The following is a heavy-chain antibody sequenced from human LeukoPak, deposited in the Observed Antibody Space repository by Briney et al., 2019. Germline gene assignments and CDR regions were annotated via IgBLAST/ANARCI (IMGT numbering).Heavy chain of an antibody. J-gene: IGHJ3*02. CDR1: GYTFTCYY. D-gene: IGHD3-9*01. CDR2: INPSGGST. V-gene: IGHV1-46*01. Sequence: GASVKVSCKASGYTFTCYYMHWVRQAPGQGLERMGLINPSGGSTSYAQKFQGRVTMTRDTSTSTVYMELSSLRSEDTAVYYCARARGGLRYFDGSRCDAFDIWGQGTMVTVSS. CDR3: ARARGGLRYFDGSRCDAFDI.